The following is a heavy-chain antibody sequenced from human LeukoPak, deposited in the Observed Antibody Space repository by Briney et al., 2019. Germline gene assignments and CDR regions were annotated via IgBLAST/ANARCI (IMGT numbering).Heavy chain of an antibody. J-gene: IGHJ4*02. V-gene: IGHV3-64D*06. Sequence: PGGSLRLSCSASGFTLSSYAMHWVRQAPGKGLEYVSAITSNGGSTYHADSVKGRFTISRDNSKNTLFLQMSSLRTEDTAVYYCVKGGDSGWYGGYWGLGTLVTVSS. CDR2: ITSNGGST. CDR1: GFTLSSYA. CDR3: VKGGDSGWYGGY. D-gene: IGHD6-19*01.